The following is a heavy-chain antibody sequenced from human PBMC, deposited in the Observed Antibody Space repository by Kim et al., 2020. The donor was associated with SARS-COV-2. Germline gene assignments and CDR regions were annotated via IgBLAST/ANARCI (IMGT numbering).Heavy chain of an antibody. CDR2: IKEDGSEK. Sequence: GGSLRLSCAASGFTFSTYWMGWVRQAPGKGLEWVANIKEDGSEKYDVDSVRGRFTVSRDNARNSLYLQMNTLSAEDTAVYYWARDVYCSGGSWYWGGDYGGQGTLVTVSS. J-gene: IGHJ4*02. D-gene: IGHD2-15*01. CDR3: ARDVYCSGGSWYWGGDY. CDR1: GFTFSTYW. V-gene: IGHV3-7*05.